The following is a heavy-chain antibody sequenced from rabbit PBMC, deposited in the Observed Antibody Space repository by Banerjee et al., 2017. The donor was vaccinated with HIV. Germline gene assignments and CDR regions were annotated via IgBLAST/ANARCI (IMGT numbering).Heavy chain of an antibody. Sequence: QEQLKESGGGLVQPGGSLKLSCKASGFDFSSYYMSWVRQAPGKGLEWIGYIDPVFGSTYYASWAKGRFTISKTSSTTVTLQMTSLTAADTATYFCARYTNYVGYGLNLWGPGTLVTVS. CDR1: GFDFSSYYM. V-gene: IGHV1S45*01. CDR3: ARYTNYVGYGLNL. CDR2: IDPVFGST. J-gene: IGHJ4*01. D-gene: IGHD6-1*01.